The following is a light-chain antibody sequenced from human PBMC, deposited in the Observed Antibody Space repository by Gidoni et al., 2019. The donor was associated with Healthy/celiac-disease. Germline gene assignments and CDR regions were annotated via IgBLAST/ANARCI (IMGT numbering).Light chain of an antibody. Sequence: DIVMTAAPDTLTVSLGEMATINCKSSQSVLYSSNKKNYLAWYQQKPGQPPKLLIYRASTRESWVPYRVSGSGCGTDFTLTISSLQAEEVAVYYCQQYYSTPYTFGQGTKLEIK. J-gene: IGKJ2*01. CDR2: RAS. V-gene: IGKV4-1*01. CDR1: QSVLYSSNKKNY. CDR3: QQYYSTPYT.